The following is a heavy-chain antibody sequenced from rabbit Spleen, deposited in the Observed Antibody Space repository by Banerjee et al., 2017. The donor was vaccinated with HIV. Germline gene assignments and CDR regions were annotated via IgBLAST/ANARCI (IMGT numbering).Heavy chain of an antibody. CDR1: GVSLNDKDV. CDR2: INIVTGKD. V-gene: IGHV1S45*01. D-gene: IGHD8-1*01. J-gene: IGHJ3*01. CDR3: ARDTGSSFSSYGRDL. Sequence: EQLEESGGGLVKPEGSLTLTCKASGVSLNDKDVMCWVRQAPGKGLEWIACINIVTGKDVYATWAKGRFIMSRTSSTTVTLQMTSLTVADTATYFCARDTGSSFSSYGRDLWGPGTLV.